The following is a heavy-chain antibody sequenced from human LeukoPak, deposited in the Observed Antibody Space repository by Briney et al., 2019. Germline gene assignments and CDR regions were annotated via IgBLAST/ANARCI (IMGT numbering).Heavy chain of an antibody. Sequence: ASVKVCCKASGYTFTSYGISWVRQAPGQGLEWTGWISAYNGNTNDAQKLQGRVTMTTDTSTSTAYMELRSLRSDDTAVYYRAWGRSSWYESFDYRGQGTLVTVSS. V-gene: IGHV1-18*04. CDR3: AWGRSSWYESFDY. J-gene: IGHJ4*02. D-gene: IGHD6-13*01. CDR2: ISAYNGNT. CDR1: GYTFTSYG.